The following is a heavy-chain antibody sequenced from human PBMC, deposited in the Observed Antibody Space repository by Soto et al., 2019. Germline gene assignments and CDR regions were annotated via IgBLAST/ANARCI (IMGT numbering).Heavy chain of an antibody. CDR1: GLTLSNYA. V-gene: IGHV3-30-3*01. CDR2: ISYDGSNR. CDR3: ARVTQAVAADY. Sequence: QVQLVESGGGVVQPGRSLRLSCAASGLTLSNYAMHWVRQAPGKGLEWVAVISYDGSNRYYADSVKDRFTICRENSKNTLNLQINSLRDEETAVYYCARVTQAVAADYWGKGTMVTVSS. J-gene: IGHJ4*02. D-gene: IGHD6-19*01.